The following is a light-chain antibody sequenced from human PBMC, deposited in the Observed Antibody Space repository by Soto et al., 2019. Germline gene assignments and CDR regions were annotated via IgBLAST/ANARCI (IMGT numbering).Light chain of an antibody. CDR3: QQAYSTPWT. CDR1: QSISTY. Sequence: DIQMTQSPSSLSASVGGRVTITCRASQSISTYLHWYQQKPGTAPKLLIYATSNLQSGVPSRFSGSGSGTDFTLTINSLQPEDSATYYCQQAYSTPWTFGQGTKVDIK. CDR2: ATS. J-gene: IGKJ1*01. V-gene: IGKV1-39*01.